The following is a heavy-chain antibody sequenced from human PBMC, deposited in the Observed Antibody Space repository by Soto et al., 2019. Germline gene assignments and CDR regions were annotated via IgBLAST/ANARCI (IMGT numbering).Heavy chain of an antibody. CDR2: MSHSGGT. J-gene: IGHJ3*02. CDR3: ARVERGTATTVVDAFEI. Sequence: QVQLQQWGAGLLKPSETLSLTCAVYGGFVSSGSYYWSWIRQPPGKGLEWIGEMSHSGGTHFNPSLKSRVSISVDTSKNQFPLKISSVTAADTALYYCARVERGTATTVVDAFEIWGPGTMVTVSS. V-gene: IGHV4-34*01. D-gene: IGHD1-1*01. CDR1: GGFVSSGSYY.